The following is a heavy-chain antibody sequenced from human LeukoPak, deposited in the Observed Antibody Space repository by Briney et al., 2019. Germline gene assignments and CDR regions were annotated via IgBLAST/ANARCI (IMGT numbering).Heavy chain of an antibody. CDR1: GSTVISNY. Sequence: GGSLRLSCAASGSTVISNYMSWVRQAPGKGLEWVSVIYSGGSTYYADSVKGRFTISRDNSKNTLYLQMNSLRAEDTAVYYCARVDCSSTSCPYYYGMDVWGKGTTVTVSS. D-gene: IGHD2-2*01. V-gene: IGHV3-53*01. J-gene: IGHJ6*04. CDR3: ARVDCSSTSCPYYYGMDV. CDR2: IYSGGST.